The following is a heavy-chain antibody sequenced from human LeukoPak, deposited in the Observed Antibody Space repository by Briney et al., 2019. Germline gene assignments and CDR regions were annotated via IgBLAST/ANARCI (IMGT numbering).Heavy chain of an antibody. CDR2: LSGSGTTI. J-gene: IGHJ3*02. Sequence: PGGSLRLSCAASGFTFSDYYISWIRQAPGKGLEWLAYLSGSGTTIYYADSVKGRFTIFRDNAKNTLYLQMNSLRAEDTAVYYCARRHIVVVTAHDAFDIWGQGTMVTVSS. CDR1: GFTFSDYY. CDR3: ARRHIVVVTAHDAFDI. V-gene: IGHV3-11*04. D-gene: IGHD2-21*02.